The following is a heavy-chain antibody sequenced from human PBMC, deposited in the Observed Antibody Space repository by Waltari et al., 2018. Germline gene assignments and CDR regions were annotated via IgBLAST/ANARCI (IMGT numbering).Heavy chain of an antibody. CDR2: IYYSGST. V-gene: IGHV4-59*11. CDR3: ARQLASYYFDY. CDR1: GGSISSHY. J-gene: IGHJ4*02. Sequence: QVQLQESGPGLVKPSETLSLTCTVSGGSISSHYWNWIRQPPGKGLEWIGYIYYSGSTNYNPSLKSRVTISVDTSKNQFSLKLSSVTAADTAVYYCARQLASYYFDYWGQGTLVTVSS. D-gene: IGHD6-6*01.